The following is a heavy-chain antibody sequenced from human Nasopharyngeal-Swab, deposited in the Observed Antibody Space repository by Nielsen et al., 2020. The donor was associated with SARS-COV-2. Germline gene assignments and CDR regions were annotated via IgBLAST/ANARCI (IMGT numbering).Heavy chain of an antibody. D-gene: IGHD6-13*01. CDR1: GFTFSSYG. CDR2: IRYDGSNK. CDR3: ARDLGGAAAGTDY. J-gene: IGHJ4*02. Sequence: GGSLRLSCAASGFTFSSYGMHWVRQAPGKGLEWVAVIRYDGSNKYYADSVKGRFTISRDNSKNTLYLQMNSLRAEDTAVYYCARDLGGAAAGTDYWGQGTLVTVSS. V-gene: IGHV3-33*01.